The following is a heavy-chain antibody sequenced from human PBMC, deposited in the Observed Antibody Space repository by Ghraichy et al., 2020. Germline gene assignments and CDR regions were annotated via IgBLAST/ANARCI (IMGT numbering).Heavy chain of an antibody. V-gene: IGHV6-1*01. CDR2: TFYKSKWNN. CDR1: GDNVSSNTAA. D-gene: IGHD2-21*01. CDR3: AREIEVLSSYYYHHMDV. J-gene: IGHJ6*02. Sequence: NPSLTCAISGDNVSSNTAAWNWIRQSPSRGLEWLGRTFYKSKWNNDYDISVKSRITINPDTSTNQFSLHLNSVTPEDTAIYYCAREIEVLSSYYYHHMDVWGQGTTVTVSS.